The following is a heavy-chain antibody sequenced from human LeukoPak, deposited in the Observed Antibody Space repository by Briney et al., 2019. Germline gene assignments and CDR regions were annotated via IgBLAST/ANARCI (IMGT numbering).Heavy chain of an antibody. CDR2: ISSSSSYI. Sequence: PGGSLRLSCAASGFTFSSYSMNWVRQAPGKGLEWVSSISSSSSYIYYADSVKGRFTISRDNAKNSLYLQMNSLRAEDTAVYYCARDLTSSGYYYYYYYYYMDVWGKGTTVTVSS. CDR3: ARDLTSSGYYYYYYYYYMDV. CDR1: GFTFSSYS. D-gene: IGHD3-22*01. V-gene: IGHV3-21*01. J-gene: IGHJ6*03.